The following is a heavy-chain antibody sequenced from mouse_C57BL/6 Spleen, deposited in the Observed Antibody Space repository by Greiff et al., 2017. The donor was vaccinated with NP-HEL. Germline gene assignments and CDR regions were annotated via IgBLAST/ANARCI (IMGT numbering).Heavy chain of an antibody. CDR2: ISYDGSN. CDR3: ARDLVTYYAMDY. CDR1: GYSITSGYY. D-gene: IGHD2-2*01. V-gene: IGHV3-6*01. J-gene: IGHJ4*01. Sequence: EESGPGLVKPSQSLSLTCSVTGYSITSGYYWNWIRQFPGNKLEWMGYISYDGSNNYNPSLKNRISITRDTSKNQFFLKLNSVTTEDTATYYCARDLVTYYAMDYWGQGTSVTVSS.